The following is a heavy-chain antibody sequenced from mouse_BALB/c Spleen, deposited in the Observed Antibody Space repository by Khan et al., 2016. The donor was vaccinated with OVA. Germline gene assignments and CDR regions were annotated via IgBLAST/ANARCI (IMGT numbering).Heavy chain of an antibody. J-gene: IGHJ1*01. CDR3: ARRYYYGHWYFDV. CDR1: GYSITSDYA. D-gene: IGHD1-1*01. Sequence: EVQLQASGPGLVKPSQSLSLTCTVTGYSITSDYAWNWIRQFPGNKLEWMGYISYSGSANYNPSLKSRIAITRDTSENQFFLQLNSETTEDSATYYCARRYYYGHWYFDVWGAGTMVTVSS. V-gene: IGHV3-2*02. CDR2: ISYSGSA.